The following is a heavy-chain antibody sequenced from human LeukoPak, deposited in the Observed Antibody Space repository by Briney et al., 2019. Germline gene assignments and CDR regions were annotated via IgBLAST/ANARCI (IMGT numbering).Heavy chain of an antibody. V-gene: IGHV4-34*01. Sequence: TTSETLSLTCAVYGGSFSGYYWSWIRQPPGKGLEWIGEINHSGSTNYNPSLKSRVTISVDTSKNQFSLKLSSVTAADTAVYYCARVRPYIVGASLYYYYYMDVWGKGTTVTVSS. J-gene: IGHJ6*03. CDR3: ARVRPYIVGASLYYYYYMDV. CDR2: INHSGST. CDR1: GGSFSGYY. D-gene: IGHD1-26*01.